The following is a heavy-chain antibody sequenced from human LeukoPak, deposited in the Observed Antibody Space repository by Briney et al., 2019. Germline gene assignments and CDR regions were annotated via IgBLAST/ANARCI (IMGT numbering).Heavy chain of an antibody. CDR2: INHSGST. J-gene: IGHJ4*02. V-gene: IGHV4-34*01. CDR3: TTSDYYYDSSGYYIPTGY. D-gene: IGHD3-22*01. CDR1: GGSFSGYY. Sequence: SETLSPTCAVYGGSFSGYYWSWIRQPPGKGLEWIGEINHSGSTNYHPSLSSPVTISLDTSTNQFSLNLSSVTAADTAVYYCTTSDYYYDSSGYYIPTGYWGQGTLVTVSS.